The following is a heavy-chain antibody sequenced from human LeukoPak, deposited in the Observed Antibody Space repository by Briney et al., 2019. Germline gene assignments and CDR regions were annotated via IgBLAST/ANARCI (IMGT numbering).Heavy chain of an antibody. J-gene: IGHJ4*02. CDR2: INHSGIT. D-gene: IGHD2-2*01. Sequence: SETLSLTCAVYNGSFRGYYWSWIRQPPGKGLEWIGEINHSGITHYNPSLESRVTISVDTSKNQVSLKVRSVTAADTALYYCARERVVPVAMPFDYWGQGTLVTVSS. CDR3: ARERVVPVAMPFDY. CDR1: NGSFRGYY. V-gene: IGHV4-34*01.